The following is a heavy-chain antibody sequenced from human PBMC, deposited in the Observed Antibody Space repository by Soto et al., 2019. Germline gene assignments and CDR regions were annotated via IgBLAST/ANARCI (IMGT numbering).Heavy chain of an antibody. D-gene: IGHD4-17*01. V-gene: IGHV1-46*02. Sequence: QVQLVQSGPEVRKPGASVRLSCATSGYNFNQYYIHWVRQAPGQGLEWMGIINPRGGTTEYAHKFRGRVTVTGDTSTRTAYMELSSLRSEDTAVYFCARGPDDSDVPRWDHWGQGTLITVSS. CDR1: GYNFNQYY. J-gene: IGHJ4*02. CDR3: ARGPDDSDVPRWDH. CDR2: INPRGGTT.